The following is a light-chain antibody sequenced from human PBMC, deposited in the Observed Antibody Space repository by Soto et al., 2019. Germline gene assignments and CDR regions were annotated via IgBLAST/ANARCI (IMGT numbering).Light chain of an antibody. CDR1: QNINTY. J-gene: IGKJ5*01. CDR3: QQYENLPT. V-gene: IGKV1-33*01. CDR2: DAS. Sequence: DIQMTQSPSSLSASAGGRFTIXXQASQNINTYLNWYQQKPGRAPKXLIYDASNLEAGVPSRFRGSGSGTDFTFTISRLQPEDIATYYCQQYENLPTFGQGTRLEIK.